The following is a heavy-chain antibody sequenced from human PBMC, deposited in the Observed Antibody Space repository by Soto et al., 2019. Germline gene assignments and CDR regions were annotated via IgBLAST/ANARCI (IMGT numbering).Heavy chain of an antibody. CDR1: GGSISSYY. CDR2: IYYSGST. D-gene: IGHD3-22*01. CDR3: ARXGITYYYDSSGYSRWFDP. J-gene: IGHJ5*02. V-gene: IGHV4-59*01. Sequence: SETLSLTCTVSGGSISSYYWSWIRQPPGKGLEWIGYIYYSGSTNYNPSLKSRVTISVDTSKNQFSLKLSSVTAADTAVYYCARXGITYYYDSSGYSRWFDPWGQGTLVTVS.